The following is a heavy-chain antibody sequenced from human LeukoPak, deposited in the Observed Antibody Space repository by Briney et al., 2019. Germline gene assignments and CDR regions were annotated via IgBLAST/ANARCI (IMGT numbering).Heavy chain of an antibody. D-gene: IGHD6-13*01. V-gene: IGHV4-34*01. CDR1: GGSFSGYY. Sequence: PSETLSLTCAVYGGSFSGYYWSWIRQPPGKGLEWIGEINHSGSTNYNPSLKSRVTISVDTSKNQFSLKLSSVTAADTAVYYCARRPIAAAGTRPDYWGQGTLVTVSS. CDR3: ARRPIAAAGTRPDY. J-gene: IGHJ4*02. CDR2: INHSGST.